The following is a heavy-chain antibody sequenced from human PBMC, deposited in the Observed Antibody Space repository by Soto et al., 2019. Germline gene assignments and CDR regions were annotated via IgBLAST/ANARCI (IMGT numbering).Heavy chain of an antibody. J-gene: IGHJ4*02. CDR2: IIPIFGTA. V-gene: IGHV1-69*13. D-gene: IGHD2-15*01. CDR3: ASGVVVAATPPKLDY. CDR1: GGTFSSYA. Sequence: GASVKVSCKASGGTFSSYAISWVRQAPGQGLEWMGGIIPIFGTANNAQKSQGRVTITADESTSTAYMELSSLRSEYTAVYYCASGVVVAATPPKLDYWGQGTLVTVSS.